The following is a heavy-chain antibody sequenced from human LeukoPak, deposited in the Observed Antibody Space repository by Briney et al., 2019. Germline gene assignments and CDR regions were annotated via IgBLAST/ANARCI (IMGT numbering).Heavy chain of an antibody. CDR2: IIPIFGTA. D-gene: IGHD6-13*01. J-gene: IGHJ3*02. CDR3: ARDLGQIAAVFAFDI. Sequence: GASVKVSCKASGGTFSSYAISWVRQAPGQGLEWMGGIIPIFGTANYAQKFQGRVTITTDESTSTAYMELRSLRSDDTAVYYCARDLGQIAAVFAFDIWGQGTMVTVSS. CDR1: GGTFSSYA. V-gene: IGHV1-69*05.